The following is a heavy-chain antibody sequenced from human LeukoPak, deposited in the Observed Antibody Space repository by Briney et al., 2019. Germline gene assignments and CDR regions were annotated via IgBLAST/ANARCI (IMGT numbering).Heavy chain of an antibody. Sequence: GGSLRLSCAASGFTFSSYWMHWVRQAPGKGLVWVSRISSDGSSTSYADSVKGRFTISRDNAKKRLYLQMNSLRAEDTAVYFCASGYYCNSLGDYWGQGTLVTVSS. V-gene: IGHV3-74*01. CDR3: ASGYYCNSLGDY. CDR2: ISSDGSST. D-gene: IGHD3-22*01. J-gene: IGHJ4*02. CDR1: GFTFSSYW.